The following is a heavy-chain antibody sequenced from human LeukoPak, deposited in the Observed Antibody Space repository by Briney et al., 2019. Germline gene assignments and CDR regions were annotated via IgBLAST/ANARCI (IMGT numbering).Heavy chain of an antibody. CDR1: GYTFTSYG. D-gene: IGHD2-2*01. CDR3: ARDRALGYCSSTSCYVHFDY. V-gene: IGHV1-69*05. J-gene: IGHJ4*02. Sequence: SVKVSCKASGYTFTSYGISWVRQAPGQGLEWMGGIIPIFGTANYAQKFQGRVTITTDESTSTAYMELSSLRSEDTAVYYCARDRALGYCSSTSCYVHFDYWGQGTLVTVSS. CDR2: IIPIFGTA.